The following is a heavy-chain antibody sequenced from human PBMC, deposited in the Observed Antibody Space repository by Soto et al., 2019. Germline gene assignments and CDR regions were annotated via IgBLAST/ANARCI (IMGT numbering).Heavy chain of an antibody. Sequence: QVQLQQWGAGLLKPSETLSLTCAVYGGSFSGYYWTWIRQPPGTGLEWIGEINHSRSTNYNPSLKSRVTISVDTSKNQFSLKLTSVTAADTAVYYCARDKITGLFDYWVQGTLVTVSS. D-gene: IGHD2-8*02. CDR2: INHSRST. J-gene: IGHJ4*02. CDR1: GGSFSGYY. V-gene: IGHV4-34*01. CDR3: ARDKITGLFDY.